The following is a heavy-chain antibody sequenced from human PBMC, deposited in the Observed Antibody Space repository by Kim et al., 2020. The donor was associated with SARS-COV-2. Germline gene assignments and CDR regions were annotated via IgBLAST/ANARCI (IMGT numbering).Heavy chain of an antibody. CDR3: ASAYCGGDCYQPHYYYYGMDV. CDR2: IYSGGST. J-gene: IGHJ6*02. CDR1: GFTVSSNY. D-gene: IGHD2-21*02. V-gene: IGHV3-53*01. Sequence: GGSLRLSCAASGFTVSSNYMSWVRQAPGKGLEWVSVIYSGGSTYYADSVKGRFTISRDNSKNTLYLQMNSLRAEDTAVYYCASAYCGGDCYQPHYYYYGMDVWGQGTTVTVSS.